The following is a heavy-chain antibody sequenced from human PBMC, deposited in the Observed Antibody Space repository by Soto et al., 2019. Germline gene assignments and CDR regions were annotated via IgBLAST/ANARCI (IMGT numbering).Heavy chain of an antibody. V-gene: IGHV3-23*01. J-gene: IGHJ6*02. Sequence: GGSLRLSCAASGFTFSSYAMSWVRQAPGKGLEWVSAISGSGGSTYYADSVKGRFTISRDNSKNTLYLQMNSLRAEDTAVYYCAKEFTICGVVYYYYGMDVWGQGTTVTVSS. D-gene: IGHD3-3*01. CDR3: AKEFTICGVVYYYYGMDV. CDR2: ISGSGGST. CDR1: GFTFSSYA.